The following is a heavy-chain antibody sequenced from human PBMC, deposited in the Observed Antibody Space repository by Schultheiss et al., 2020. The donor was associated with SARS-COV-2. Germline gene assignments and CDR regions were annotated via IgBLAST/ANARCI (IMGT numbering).Heavy chain of an antibody. Sequence: GGSLRLSCAASGFTFSSYAMNWVRQAPGKGLEWVSAISGSASGTWYADSVQGRFTISRDNSKSTVYLQMNSLRAEDTAVYYCARGVGYGYRGGEWYFDYWGQGTLVTVSS. CDR2: ISGSASGT. CDR3: ARGVGYGYRGGEWYFDY. D-gene: IGHD5-18*01. J-gene: IGHJ4*02. V-gene: IGHV3-23*01. CDR1: GFTFSSYA.